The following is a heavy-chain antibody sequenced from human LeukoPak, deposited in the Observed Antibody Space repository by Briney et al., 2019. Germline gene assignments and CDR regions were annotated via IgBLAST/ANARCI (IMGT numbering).Heavy chain of an antibody. CDR3: AREKYDFWSGHEFDY. D-gene: IGHD3-3*01. CDR2: ISSSSSYI. CDR1: GFTFSSYS. V-gene: IGHV3-21*01. Sequence: GGSLRLSCAASGFTFSSYSMNWVRQAPGKGLEWVSSISSSSSYIYYADSVKGRFTISRDNAKNSLYLQMSSLRAEDTAVYYCAREKYDFWSGHEFDYWGQGTLVTVSS. J-gene: IGHJ4*02.